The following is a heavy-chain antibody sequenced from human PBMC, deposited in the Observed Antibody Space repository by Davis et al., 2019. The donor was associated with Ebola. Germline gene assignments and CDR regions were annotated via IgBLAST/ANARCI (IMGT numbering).Heavy chain of an antibody. CDR1: GYTFTNYG. CDR2: INPHNGNT. Sequence: ASVKVSCKASGYTFTNYGITWVRQAPGQGLEWMGWINPHNGNTNYAQNVQGRVTMTTDTSTSTAYMELRSLRSDDTAVYYCARSITMIVVAYFDYWGQGTLVTVSS. D-gene: IGHD3-22*01. V-gene: IGHV1-18*04. J-gene: IGHJ4*02. CDR3: ARSITMIVVAYFDY.